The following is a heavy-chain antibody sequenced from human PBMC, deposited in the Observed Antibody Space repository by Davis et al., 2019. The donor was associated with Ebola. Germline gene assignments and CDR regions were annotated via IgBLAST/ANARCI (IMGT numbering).Heavy chain of an antibody. Sequence: GESLKISCAASGFTFSSYAMSWVRQAPGKGLEWVSDISGSGGSTYYADSVKGRFTISRDKSKNTLYLQMNSLRAEDTAVYYCARAPFYGSGYYDYYYGMDVWGQGTTVTVSS. D-gene: IGHD3-3*01. V-gene: IGHV3-23*01. CDR1: GFTFSSYA. J-gene: IGHJ6*02. CDR2: ISGSGGST. CDR3: ARAPFYGSGYYDYYYGMDV.